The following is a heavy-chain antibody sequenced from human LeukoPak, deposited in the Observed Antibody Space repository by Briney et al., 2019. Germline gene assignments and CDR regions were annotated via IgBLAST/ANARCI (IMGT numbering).Heavy chain of an antibody. V-gene: IGHV3-23*01. J-gene: IGHJ5*02. CDR2: IIGSVRST. Sequence: GGSLRLSCGASGFVFSNFALSWGREAPGKGLECGSTIIGSVRSTFHAASVKGRVTIFIDTSNNTFFLHMYRPRDDDTAMYFCAKHPGPYGANPFKSWGLGTLVTVSS. CDR1: GFVFSNFA. D-gene: IGHD4-23*01. CDR3: AKHPGPYGANPFKS.